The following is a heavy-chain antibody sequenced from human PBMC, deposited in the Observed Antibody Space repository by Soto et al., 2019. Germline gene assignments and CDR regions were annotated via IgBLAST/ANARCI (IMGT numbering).Heavy chain of an antibody. V-gene: IGHV4-39*01. CDR3: ARQRVIPGTPTNWFDP. J-gene: IGHJ5*02. Sequence: SETLSLTCSVSGYSVSSRSYFWGWIRQPPGKGLEWIGTIYYNGSTYYNPSLKSRVTLFVDTSKNQFSLKLTSVTASDTALYYCARQRVIPGTPTNWFDPWGQGTLVTVSS. D-gene: IGHD2-15*01. CDR1: GYSVSSRSYF. CDR2: IYYNGST.